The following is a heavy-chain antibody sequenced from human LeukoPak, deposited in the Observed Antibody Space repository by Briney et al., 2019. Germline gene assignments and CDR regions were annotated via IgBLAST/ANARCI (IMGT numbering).Heavy chain of an antibody. Sequence: PGGSLRLSCAASGFTFSSYWMHWVRQAPGKGLVWVSRINSDGSSTSYADCRFTISRDNAKNTLYLQMNSLRDEDTAVYYCTRGRYNDYWGQGTLVTVSS. J-gene: IGHJ4*02. CDR3: TRGRYNDY. CDR1: GFTFSSYW. CDR2: INSDGSST. V-gene: IGHV3-74*01. D-gene: IGHD2-2*02.